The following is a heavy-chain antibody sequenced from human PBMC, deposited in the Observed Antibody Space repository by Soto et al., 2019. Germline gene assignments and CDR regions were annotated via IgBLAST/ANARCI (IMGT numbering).Heavy chain of an antibody. CDR3: ARSYDYIWGSYYMDV. V-gene: IGHV4-34*01. Sequence: PSETLSLTCAGYGGSFSGYYWSWIRQPPGKGLEWIGEINHSGSTNYNPSLKSRVTISVDTSKNQFSLKLSSVTAADTAVYYCARSYDYIWGSYYMDVWGKGTTVTVSS. CDR1: GGSFSGYY. J-gene: IGHJ6*03. D-gene: IGHD3-16*01. CDR2: INHSGST.